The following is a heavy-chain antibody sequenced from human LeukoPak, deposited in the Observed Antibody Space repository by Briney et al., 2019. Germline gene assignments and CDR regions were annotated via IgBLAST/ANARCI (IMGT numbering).Heavy chain of an antibody. V-gene: IGHV1-46*01. CDR2: INPSGGST. Sequence: ASVKVSCKASGYTFTSYDINWVRQATGQGLEWMGIINPSGGSTSYAQKFQGRVTMTRDTSTSTVYMELSSLRSEDTAVYYCARDLGGIAAEVNWFDPWGQGTLVTVSS. CDR3: ARDLGGIAAEVNWFDP. D-gene: IGHD6-13*01. J-gene: IGHJ5*02. CDR1: GYTFTSYD.